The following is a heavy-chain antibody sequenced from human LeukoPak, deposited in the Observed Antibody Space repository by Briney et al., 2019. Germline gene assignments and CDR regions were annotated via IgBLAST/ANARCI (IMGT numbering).Heavy chain of an antibody. CDR2: IYYSGST. Sequence: SETLSLTCTVSGGSISRSRDYWGWIRQPPGKGLEWIGSIYYSGSTYYNPSLKSRVTISVDTSKNQFSLKLSSVTAADTAVYYCARVPTVTFFDYWGQGTLVTVSS. CDR1: GGSISRSRDY. CDR3: ARVPTVTFFDY. D-gene: IGHD4-17*01. V-gene: IGHV4-39*07. J-gene: IGHJ4*02.